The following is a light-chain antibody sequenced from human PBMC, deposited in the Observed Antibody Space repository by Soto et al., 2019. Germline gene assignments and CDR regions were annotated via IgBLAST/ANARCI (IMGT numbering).Light chain of an antibody. J-gene: IGKJ1*01. V-gene: IGKV1-5*01. CDR3: HQYSSYKWT. Sequence: DIQMTQSPSTLSASVGDRVTITCRASQSISTWLAWFQQKPGKAPKLLMYDASTLESGVPSRFSGSGSGTEFTLTIRSLQPDDFATYHCHQYSSYKWTFGQGTKVEIK. CDR1: QSISTW. CDR2: DAS.